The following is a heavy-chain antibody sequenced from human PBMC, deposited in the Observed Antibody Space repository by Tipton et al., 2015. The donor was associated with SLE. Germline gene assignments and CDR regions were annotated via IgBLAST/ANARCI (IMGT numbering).Heavy chain of an antibody. V-gene: IGHV4-34*01. D-gene: IGHD5-12*01. CDR1: GGSFSDYY. Sequence: TLSLTCAVYGGSFSDYYWSWIRQPPGKGLEWIGEIKSRVTISEDTSKNQFSLKLSSVTAADTAVYYCARGGVGGYDYFDYWGQGTLVTVSS. CDR3: ARGGVGGYDYFDY. J-gene: IGHJ4*02.